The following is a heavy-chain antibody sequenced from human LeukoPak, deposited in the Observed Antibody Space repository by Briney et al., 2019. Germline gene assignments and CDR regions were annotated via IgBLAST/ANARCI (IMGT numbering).Heavy chain of an antibody. CDR1: GFTFSSYS. V-gene: IGHV3-21*01. D-gene: IGHD6-6*01. CDR2: ISSSSGNI. Sequence: PGGSLRLSCAASGFTFSSYSMNWVRQAPGKGLEWVSSISSSSGNIYYADSVKGRFTISRDNAKNSLYLQMNSLRAEDTAVYYCSRGGSSSGDGLDYWGQGTLVTASS. CDR3: SRGGSSSGDGLDY. J-gene: IGHJ4*02.